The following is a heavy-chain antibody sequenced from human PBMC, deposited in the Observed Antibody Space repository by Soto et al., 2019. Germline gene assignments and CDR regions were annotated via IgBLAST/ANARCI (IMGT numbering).Heavy chain of an antibody. V-gene: IGHV1-8*01. J-gene: IGHJ4*01. CDR1: GYSFTGLD. CDR3: ARGVTAGVDY. Sequence: ASVKVSCKASGYSFTGLDINWVRQTTGQGLEWMGWIQPSSGRTGYAQKFQGRVTMTRDTSINTAYMESSSLTSDDTAFYYCARGVTAGVDYWG. CDR2: IQPSSGRT. D-gene: IGHD1-26*01.